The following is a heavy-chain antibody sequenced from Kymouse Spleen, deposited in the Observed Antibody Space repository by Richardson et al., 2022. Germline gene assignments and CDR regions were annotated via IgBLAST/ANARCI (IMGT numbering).Heavy chain of an antibody. Sequence: QVQLVESGGGVVQPGRSLRLSCAASGFTFSSYGMHWVRQAPGKGLEWVAVISYDGSNKYYADSVKGRFTISRDNSKNTLYLQMNSLRAEDTAVYYCAKDREQWLVTNWGQGTLVTVSS. V-gene: IGHV3-30*18. CDR3: AKDREQWLVTN. CDR1: GFTFSSYG. CDR2: ISYDGSNK. J-gene: IGHJ4*02. D-gene: IGHD6-19*01.